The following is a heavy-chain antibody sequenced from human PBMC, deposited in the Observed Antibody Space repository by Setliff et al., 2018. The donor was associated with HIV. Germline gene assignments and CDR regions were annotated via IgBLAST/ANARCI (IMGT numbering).Heavy chain of an antibody. D-gene: IGHD3-3*01. Sequence: ASVKVSCKASGYTFTAYNIQWVRQAPGQGLEWVGWINPNTGDTSYAENLQGWVTLTRDTSISTAYMELSSLRSEDTAVYYCARVRRGSFGYFGPWGQGTQVTVSS. CDR2: INPNTGDT. V-gene: IGHV1-2*04. CDR3: ARVRRGSFGYFGP. J-gene: IGHJ5*02. CDR1: GYTFTAYN.